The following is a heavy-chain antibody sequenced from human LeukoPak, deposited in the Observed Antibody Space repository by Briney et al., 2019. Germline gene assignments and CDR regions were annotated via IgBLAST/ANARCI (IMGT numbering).Heavy chain of an antibody. V-gene: IGHV1-24*01. J-gene: IGHJ6*03. D-gene: IGHD1-14*01. CDR1: GYTLTELS. CDR2: FDPEDGET. Sequence: ASVKVSCKVSGYTLTELSMHWVRQAPGKGLEWMGGFDPEDGETIYAQKFQGRVTMTEDTSTDTAYMELSSLRSEDTAVYYCATDSPDSSRDYYYYYYMDVWGKGTTVTVSS. CDR3: ATDSPDSSRDYYYYYYMDV.